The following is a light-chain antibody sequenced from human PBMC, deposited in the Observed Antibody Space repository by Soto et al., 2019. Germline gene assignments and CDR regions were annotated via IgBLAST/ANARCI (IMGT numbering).Light chain of an antibody. CDR2: GAS. CDR3: QQYGSSPRT. Sequence: EIVLTQSPGTLSLSPGERATLSCRASQSVSSSYLAWYQQKPGQAPRLLIYGASSRVTGIPDRFSGSGSGTDFTLIISRLEPEDFAVYYCQQYGSSPRTFGQGTKVDIK. CDR1: QSVSSSY. V-gene: IGKV3-20*01. J-gene: IGKJ1*01.